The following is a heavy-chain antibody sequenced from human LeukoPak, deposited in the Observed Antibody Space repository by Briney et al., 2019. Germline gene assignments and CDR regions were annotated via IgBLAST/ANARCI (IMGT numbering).Heavy chain of an antibody. CDR2: IFYSGST. CDR1: GGSISSSSYY. D-gene: IGHD6-13*01. Sequence: PSETLSLTCTVSGGSISSSSYYWGWIRQPPGKGLEWIGSIFYSGSTNYNPSLKSRVTISVDTSKNQFSLKLSSVTAADTAVYYCARGHSLVAAAADDAFDIWGQGTMVTVSS. CDR3: ARGHSLVAAAADDAFDI. V-gene: IGHV4-39*07. J-gene: IGHJ3*02.